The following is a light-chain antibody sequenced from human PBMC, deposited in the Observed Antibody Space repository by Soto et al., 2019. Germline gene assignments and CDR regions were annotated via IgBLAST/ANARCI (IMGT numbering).Light chain of an antibody. J-gene: IGKJ2*01. Sequence: DIQMTQSPSTLSASLGDRVTITCRASQSISPWLAWYQQKPGKAPKILIYKASSLESGVPPRFSGSESGTEFTLTISSLQPDDFATYYCQQYRTYSRTFGQGTKLEIK. CDR2: KAS. V-gene: IGKV1-5*03. CDR1: QSISPW. CDR3: QQYRTYSRT.